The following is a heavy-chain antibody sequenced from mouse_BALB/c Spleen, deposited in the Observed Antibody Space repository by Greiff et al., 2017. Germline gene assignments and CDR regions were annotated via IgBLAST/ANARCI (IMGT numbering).Heavy chain of an antibody. CDR3: ARCDYDGAWFAY. Sequence: EVKLVESGGGLVKPGGSLKLSCAASGFTFSSYAMSWVRQTPEKRLEWVASISSGGSTYYPDSVKGRFTISRDNARNILYLQMSSLRSEDTAMYYCARCDYDGAWFAYWGQGTLVTVSA. D-gene: IGHD2-4*01. V-gene: IGHV5-6-5*01. CDR2: ISSGGST. J-gene: IGHJ3*01. CDR1: GFTFSSYA.